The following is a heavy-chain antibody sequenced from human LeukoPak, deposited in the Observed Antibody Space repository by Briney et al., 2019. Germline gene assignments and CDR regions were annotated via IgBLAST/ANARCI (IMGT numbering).Heavy chain of an antibody. V-gene: IGHV1-2*02. J-gene: IGHJ3*02. CDR2: INPNSGGT. CDR1: GYTFTGYY. D-gene: IGHD3-22*01. CDR3: ARVDSSGYILGENIDAFDI. Sequence: GASVKVSCKASGYTFTGYYMHWVRQAPGQGLEWMGWINPNSGGTNYAQKFQGRVTMTRDTSISTAYMELSRLRSDDTAVYYCARVDSSGYILGENIDAFDIWGQGTMVTVSS.